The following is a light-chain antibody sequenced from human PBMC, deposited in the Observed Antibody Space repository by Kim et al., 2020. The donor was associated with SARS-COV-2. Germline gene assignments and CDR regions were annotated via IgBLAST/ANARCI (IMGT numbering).Light chain of an antibody. V-gene: IGLV3-19*01. CDR1: SLRSYY. CDR3: NSRESNDNMV. CDR2: GKN. Sequence: VALGQTVRITCQGDSLRSYYATWYQQKPGQAPLLVIYGKNDRPSGIPDRFSGSSSGNTASLTITGTQAGDEADYYCNSRESNDNMVFGGGTQLTVL. J-gene: IGLJ2*01.